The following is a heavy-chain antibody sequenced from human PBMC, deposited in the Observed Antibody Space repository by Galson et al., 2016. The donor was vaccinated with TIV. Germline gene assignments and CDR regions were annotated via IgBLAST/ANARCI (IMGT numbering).Heavy chain of an antibody. V-gene: IGHV1-18*01. J-gene: IGHJ6*02. CDR2: ISAYNGNT. CDR1: GYTFTSYG. Sequence: SVKVSCKASGYTFTSYGINWVRQVPGQGFEWVGWISAYNGNTDYAQMLQGRVTMTTDTSTSTAYMELRSLRSDDTAVYYCAREYYYYAMDVWGQGTTVTVSS. CDR3: AREYYYYAMDV.